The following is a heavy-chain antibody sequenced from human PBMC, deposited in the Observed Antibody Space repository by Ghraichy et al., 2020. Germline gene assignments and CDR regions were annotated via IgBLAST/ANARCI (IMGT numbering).Heavy chain of an antibody. CDR1: GFTFDDYA. V-gene: IGHV3-9*01. Sequence: LSLTCAASGFTFDDYAMHWVRQGPGKGLEWVSGISWNSGSIGYAESVKGRFTISRDNAKNSLFLQMNSLRPEDTALYYCPKDLTYSANWYHAFDIWGQGTMVTVSS. J-gene: IGHJ3*02. CDR3: PKDLTYSANWYHAFDI. CDR2: ISWNSGSI. D-gene: IGHD6-13*01.